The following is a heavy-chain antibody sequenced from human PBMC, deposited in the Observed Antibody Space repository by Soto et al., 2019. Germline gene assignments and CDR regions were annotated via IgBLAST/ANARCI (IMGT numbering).Heavy chain of an antibody. Sequence: SETLSLTCTVSVGSIFSSYWTWIRQPPGKGLEWIGNVYYSGSTNYNPSLKSRITISVDTSKNQFSLNLSPVTAADTAVYYCARVPAASSWLDPRGQGTRVTV. CDR2: VYYSGST. V-gene: IGHV4-59*01. CDR3: ARVPAASSWLDP. D-gene: IGHD2-2*01. J-gene: IGHJ5*02. CDR1: VGSIFSSY.